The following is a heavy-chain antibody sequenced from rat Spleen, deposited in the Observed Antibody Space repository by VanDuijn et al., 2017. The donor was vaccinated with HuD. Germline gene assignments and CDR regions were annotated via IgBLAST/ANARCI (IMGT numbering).Heavy chain of an antibody. CDR2: IKAKSNNYAT. V-gene: IGHV6-6*01. J-gene: IGHJ4*01. D-gene: IGHD1-12*02. CDR3: TRDGHYDGTYHSYVMDA. Sequence: EVQVLESGGGLVQPGNSLKLSCATSGFTFSTAWMYWYRQFPEKRLEWVARIKAKSNNYATDYTESVKGRFTISRDDSKSSIYLQMNSLRSEDTATYYCTRDGHYDGTYHSYVMDAWGQGASVTVST. CDR1: GFTFSTAW.